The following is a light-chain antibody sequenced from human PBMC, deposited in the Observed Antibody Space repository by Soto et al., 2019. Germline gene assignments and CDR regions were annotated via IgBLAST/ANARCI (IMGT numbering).Light chain of an antibody. CDR3: QQSYTAPRT. Sequence: DIQMTQSPSSLSASVGDRVTITCRASQSISSYLNWYQQKPGKAPNLLIYAASSSQSGVPSRFSGSGSGTDFTLTISSLQPEDFATYYCQQSYTAPRTFGHGTKVDIK. CDR1: QSISSY. V-gene: IGKV1-39*01. J-gene: IGKJ1*01. CDR2: AAS.